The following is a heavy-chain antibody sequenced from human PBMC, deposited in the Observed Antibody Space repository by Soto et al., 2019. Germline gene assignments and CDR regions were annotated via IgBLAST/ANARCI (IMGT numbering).Heavy chain of an antibody. D-gene: IGHD4-4*01. Sequence: LSLTCTVSGVSISRDDYYLTWIRQPPGKGLEWIWYIYYSGMTKYNPSLESRITISIDTAKNHFSLTLSSVSAADTAVYYCAGDRSNSPDYFDYWGQGTLVTVSS. CDR3: AGDRSNSPDYFDY. J-gene: IGHJ4*02. V-gene: IGHV4-30-4*01. CDR1: GVSISRDDYY. CDR2: IYYSGMT.